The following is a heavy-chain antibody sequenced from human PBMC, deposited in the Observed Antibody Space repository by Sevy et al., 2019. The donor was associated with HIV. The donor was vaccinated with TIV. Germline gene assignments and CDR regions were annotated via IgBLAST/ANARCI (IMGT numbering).Heavy chain of an antibody. CDR3: VRGPREYYYDS. V-gene: IGHV3-48*02. CDR1: GFTFGSYS. J-gene: IGHJ4*02. Sequence: GGSLRLSCEASGFTFGSYSMNWVRQAPGKGPEWVSYISSTSRAIYYAESVRGRFTISRDNAKNSLYLQMNSLRDDDTAIYFCVRGPREYYYDSWGPGILVTVSS. D-gene: IGHD3-10*01. CDR2: ISSTSRAI.